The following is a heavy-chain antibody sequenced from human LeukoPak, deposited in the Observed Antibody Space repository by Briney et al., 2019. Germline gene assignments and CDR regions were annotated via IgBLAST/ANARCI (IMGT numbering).Heavy chain of an antibody. J-gene: IGHJ4*02. CDR2: INPNSGGT. Sequence: ASVTVSCKASGYTFTGYYMHWVRQAPGQGLEWMGWINPNSGGTNYAQKFQGRVTMTRDTSISTAYMELSRLRSDDTAVYYCARVRLYDFWSGYPIDFDYWGQGTLVTVSS. V-gene: IGHV1-2*02. CDR3: ARVRLYDFWSGYPIDFDY. CDR1: GYTFTGYY. D-gene: IGHD3-3*01.